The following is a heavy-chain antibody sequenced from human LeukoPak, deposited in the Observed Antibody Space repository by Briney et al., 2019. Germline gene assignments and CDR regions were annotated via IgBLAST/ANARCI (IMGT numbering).Heavy chain of an antibody. CDR1: GDTFTSYD. Sequence: ASLKVSCKASGDTFTSYDINWVRQATGQGLEWMGWMNPNSGNTGYAQKFQGRVTMTRNTSISTAYMELSSLRSEDTAGYYCARGSSGWYFYWGQGTLVTVSS. V-gene: IGHV1-8*01. CDR2: MNPNSGNT. CDR3: ARGSSGWYFY. J-gene: IGHJ4*02. D-gene: IGHD6-19*01.